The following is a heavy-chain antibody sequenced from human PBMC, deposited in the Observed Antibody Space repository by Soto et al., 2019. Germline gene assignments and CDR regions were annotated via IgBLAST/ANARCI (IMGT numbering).Heavy chain of an antibody. J-gene: IGHJ4*02. D-gene: IGHD2-15*01. Sequence: PGESLRISSKVSGSSSRTTWVTWVRQMPGKGLGWRGIVFPGDSDTTYSPSIRGQTSFSADQSISTALLQWRSLNAADTAVYYCGRRMLDCGGGSCYGTNGLDFWGQGTKVTVSS. CDR3: GRRMLDCGGGSCYGTNGLDF. CDR2: VFPGDSDT. V-gene: IGHV5-51*01. CDR1: GSSSRTTW.